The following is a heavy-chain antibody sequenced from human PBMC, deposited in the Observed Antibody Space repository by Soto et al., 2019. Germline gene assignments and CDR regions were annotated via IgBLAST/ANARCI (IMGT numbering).Heavy chain of an antibody. V-gene: IGHV1-2*04. D-gene: IGHD6-25*01. CDR3: ARQRSGVVY. J-gene: IGHJ4*02. CDR2: INPNNGGT. CDR1: GYSFTANS. Sequence: QVHLVQSGAEVKKPGASVRVSCKASGYSFTANSMHWVRQAPGEGLEWMGWINPNNGGTNYARKFQGWVTMTRDTSISTAYMDVTRLKSDDTAVYYCARQRSGVVYWGQGTLVTVSS.